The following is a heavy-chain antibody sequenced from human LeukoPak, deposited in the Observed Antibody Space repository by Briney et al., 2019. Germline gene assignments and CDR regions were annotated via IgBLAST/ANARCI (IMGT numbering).Heavy chain of an antibody. CDR1: GFTFSSYG. D-gene: IGHD3-22*01. J-gene: IGHJ3*02. CDR2: ISYDGSNK. Sequence: GGSLRLSCAASGFTFSSYGMHWDRQAPGKGLEWVAVISYDGSNKYYADSVKGRFTISRDNSKNTLYLQMNSLRAEDTAVYYCAKGVNYYDSSGYSLDAFDIWGQGTMVTVSS. V-gene: IGHV3-30*18. CDR3: AKGVNYYDSSGYSLDAFDI.